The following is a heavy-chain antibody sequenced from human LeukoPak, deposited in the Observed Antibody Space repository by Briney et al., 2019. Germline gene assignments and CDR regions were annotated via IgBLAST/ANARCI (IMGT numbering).Heavy chain of an antibody. Sequence: GGSLRLSCEASGFTFSSYAMSWVRQAPGKGLEWVSSITGSGGDTYYADSVKGRFTISRDNSKNTLYLQMNSLRADATAVYYCATYTVIPRHFDYWGQGTLVTVSS. D-gene: IGHD4-17*01. CDR3: ATYTVIPRHFDY. V-gene: IGHV3-23*01. J-gene: IGHJ4*02. CDR1: GFTFSSYA. CDR2: ITGSGGDT.